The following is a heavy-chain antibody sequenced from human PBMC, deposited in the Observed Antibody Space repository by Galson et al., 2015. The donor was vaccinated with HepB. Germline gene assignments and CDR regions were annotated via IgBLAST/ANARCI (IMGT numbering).Heavy chain of an antibody. Sequence: TLSLTCTVSGASISSGDYFWSWIRQFPGKDLEWIGYILDSGRTYYNPSLKSRITMSVDTSKNQFSLKLSSVTAADTAVYYCARGPPFQDIVATYFEYWGLGTLVTVSS. CDR1: GASISSGDYF. V-gene: IGHV4-31*03. CDR2: ILDSGRT. CDR3: ARGPPFQDIVATYFEY. D-gene: IGHD5-12*01. J-gene: IGHJ4*02.